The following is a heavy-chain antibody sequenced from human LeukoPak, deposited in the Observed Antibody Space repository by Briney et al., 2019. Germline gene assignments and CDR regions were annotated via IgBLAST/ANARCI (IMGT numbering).Heavy chain of an antibody. CDR1: KYGFPNHW. D-gene: IGHD6-13*01. V-gene: IGHV5-51*01. Sequence: GVSLQISCQGSKYGFPNHWIAWARPIPGKGLEWMGIVYPGDSSTRYSPSFQGQVTVSADKSISTAYLQWSSLKASDTAMYYCARKAAAGWYIYDLWGQGTMVTVSS. CDR2: VYPGDSST. J-gene: IGHJ3*01. CDR3: ARKAAAGWYIYDL.